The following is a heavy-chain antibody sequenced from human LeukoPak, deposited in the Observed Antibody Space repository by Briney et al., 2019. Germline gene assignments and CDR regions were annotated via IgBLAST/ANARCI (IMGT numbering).Heavy chain of an antibody. CDR1: GGSISSGGYY. V-gene: IGHV4-31*03. J-gene: IGHJ4*02. CDR2: IYYSGST. D-gene: IGHD5-12*01. CDR3: ASEPYSGYDSGDY. Sequence: SETLSLTCTVSGGSISSGGYYWSWIRQHPGKGLEWIGYIYYSGSTYYNPSLKSRVTISVDTSKNQFSLKLSSVTAADTAVYYCASEPYSGYDSGDYWGQGTLVTVSS.